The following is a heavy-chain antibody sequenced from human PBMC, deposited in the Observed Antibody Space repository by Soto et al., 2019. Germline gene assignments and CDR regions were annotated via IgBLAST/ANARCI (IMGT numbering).Heavy chain of an antibody. D-gene: IGHD2-15*01. V-gene: IGHV3-23*01. Sequence: QPWGALLVTCASSGFTFSIYEMSWVRQAPGKGLEWVSTISGSGGSTYYADSVKGRFTISIDNSKNTLYLQMNSLRAEDTAVYYCAKDNKRRTDNNWFDPWGQGTLVTVSS. J-gene: IGHJ5*02. CDR2: ISGSGGST. CDR1: GFTFSIYE. CDR3: AKDNKRRTDNNWFDP.